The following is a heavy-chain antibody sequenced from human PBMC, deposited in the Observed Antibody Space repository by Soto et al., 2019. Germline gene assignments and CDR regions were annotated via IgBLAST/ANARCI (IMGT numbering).Heavy chain of an antibody. CDR3: ARVVTGTGDAFDI. D-gene: IGHD1-20*01. Sequence: ASVKVSCKASGYTFTGYYMHWVRQAPGQGLEWMGWINPNSGGTNYAQKFQGWVTMTRDTSISTAYMELSRLRSDDTAVYYCARVVTGTGDAFDIWGQGTMVTVSS. CDR1: GYTFTGYY. J-gene: IGHJ3*02. CDR2: INPNSGGT. V-gene: IGHV1-2*04.